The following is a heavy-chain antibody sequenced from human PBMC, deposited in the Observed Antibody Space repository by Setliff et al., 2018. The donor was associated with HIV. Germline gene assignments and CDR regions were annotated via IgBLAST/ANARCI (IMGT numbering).Heavy chain of an antibody. CDR2: ISWNSGGI. CDR1: RFTFDDYA. J-gene: IGHJ4*02. CDR3: VRDWLVREIIAVYYFDH. V-gene: IGHV3-9*01. Sequence: TGGSLRLSCAASRFTFDDYAMHWVRQAPGKGLEWVSGISWNSGGILYADSVKGRFTISRDNAKNSLYLQINSLRAEDTAVYYCVRDWLVREIIAVYYFDHWGQGTLVTVSS. D-gene: IGHD3-10*01.